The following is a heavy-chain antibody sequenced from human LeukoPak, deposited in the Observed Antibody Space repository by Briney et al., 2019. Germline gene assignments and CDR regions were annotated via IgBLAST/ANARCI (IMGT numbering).Heavy chain of an antibody. CDR3: AKAMVRGVIMSFDY. Sequence: SVKVSCKASGGTFSSYAISWVRQAPGQGLEWMGGIIPIFGTANYAQKFQGRVTITADESTSTAYMELSSLRSEDTAVYYCAKAMVRGVIMSFDYWGQGTLVTVSS. D-gene: IGHD3-10*01. J-gene: IGHJ4*02. CDR1: GGTFSSYA. CDR2: IIPIFGTA. V-gene: IGHV1-69*13.